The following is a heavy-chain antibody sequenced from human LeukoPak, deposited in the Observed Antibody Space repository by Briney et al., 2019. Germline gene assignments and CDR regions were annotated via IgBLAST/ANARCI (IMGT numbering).Heavy chain of an antibody. CDR3: ARDLPRTLTTFDI. CDR2: IYYSGST. J-gene: IGHJ3*02. CDR1: GGSISSGDYY. D-gene: IGHD3-9*01. Sequence: SQTLSLTCTVSGGSISSGDYYWSWIRQPPGKVLEWIGYIYYSGSTYYNPSLKSRVTISVDTPKNPFSLKLSSVTAADTAVYYCARDLPRTLTTFDIWGQGTMVTVSS. V-gene: IGHV4-30-4*08.